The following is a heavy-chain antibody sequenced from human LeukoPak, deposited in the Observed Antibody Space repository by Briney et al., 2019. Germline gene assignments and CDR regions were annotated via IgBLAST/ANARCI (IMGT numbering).Heavy chain of an antibody. CDR3: AKETYGIDY. V-gene: IGHV3-9*01. J-gene: IGHJ4*02. Sequence: GRSLRLSCAASGVTFDDTAMRWVRQAPGKGLEWLSSISWNSGDIHYADSVKGRSTISRDNANNSLYLQMNSLRAEDTALYYCAKETYGIDYWGQGTLVTVSS. D-gene: IGHD4-17*01. CDR1: GVTFDDTA. CDR2: ISWNSGDI.